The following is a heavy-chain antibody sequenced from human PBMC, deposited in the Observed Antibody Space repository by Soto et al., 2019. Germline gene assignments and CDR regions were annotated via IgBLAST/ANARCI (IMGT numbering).Heavy chain of an antibody. J-gene: IGHJ4*02. CDR1: GGSISSYY. D-gene: IGHD2-2*01. CDR3: ARTYCSSTSCYIFDY. CDR2: IYYSGST. Sequence: SETLSLTCTGSGGSISSYYWSWIRQPPGKGLEWIGYIYYSGSTNYNPSLKSRVTISVDTSKNQFSLKLSSVTAADTAVYYCARTYCSSTSCYIFDYWGQGTLVTVSS. V-gene: IGHV4-59*01.